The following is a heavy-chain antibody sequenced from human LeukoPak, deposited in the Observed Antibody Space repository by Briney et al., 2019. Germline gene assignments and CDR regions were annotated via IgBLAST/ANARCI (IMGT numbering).Heavy chain of an antibody. V-gene: IGHV3-48*04. D-gene: IGHD5-24*01. CDR3: PRELWMDGDNWYY. CDR1: GFTFSSYC. Sequence: GGSLRLSCAASGFTFSSYCMHWVRQAPGKGLEWVAYINSSSSTIYYADSVKGRFTISRDNAKNSLYLQMNSLRAEDRAGYYCPRELWMDGDNWYYWGEETLVSV. J-gene: IGHJ4*02. CDR2: INSSSSTI.